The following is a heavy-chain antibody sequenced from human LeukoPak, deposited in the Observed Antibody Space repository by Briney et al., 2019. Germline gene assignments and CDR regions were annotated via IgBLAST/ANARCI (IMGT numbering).Heavy chain of an antibody. Sequence: SVKVSCKASGGTFSSYAISWVRQAPGQGLEWMGRIIPILGIANYAQKFQGRVTITADKSTSTAYMELSSLRSEDTAVYYCARARSDSSGYCAGGDDYWGQGTLVTVSS. V-gene: IGHV1-69*04. CDR1: GGTFSSYA. D-gene: IGHD3-22*01. J-gene: IGHJ4*02. CDR2: IIPILGIA. CDR3: ARARSDSSGYCAGGDDY.